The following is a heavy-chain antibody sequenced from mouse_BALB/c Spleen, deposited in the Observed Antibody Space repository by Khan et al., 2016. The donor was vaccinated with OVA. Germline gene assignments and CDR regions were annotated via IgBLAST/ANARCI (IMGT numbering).Heavy chain of an antibody. V-gene: IGHV1-77*01. CDR2: IFPGSDLP. D-gene: IGHD2-14*01. J-gene: IGHJ3*01. CDR1: GYTFTAYI. Sequence: QVQLQQSGPELVKPGASLKVSCKASGYTFTAYIIGWVKQSTRQGLEWIGDIFPGSDLPYYNEKFKDKATLTVDKSANTAYMQLSSLTDGDSAVYFCARGGYSAFAYWGQGTLVTVSA. CDR3: ARGGYSAFAY.